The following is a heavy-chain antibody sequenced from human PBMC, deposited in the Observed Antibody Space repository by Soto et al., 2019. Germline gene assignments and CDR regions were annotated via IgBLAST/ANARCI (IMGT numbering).Heavy chain of an antibody. V-gene: IGHV1-69*13. J-gene: IGHJ5*02. Sequence: ASVKVSCKASGGTFSSYAISWVRQAPGQGLEWMGGIIPIFGTANYAQKFQGRVTITADESTSTAYMELSSLRSEDTAVYYCARDGYRSGGSCPNWFDPWGQGTLVTVSS. CDR2: IIPIFGTA. CDR3: ARDGYRSGGSCPNWFDP. D-gene: IGHD2-15*01. CDR1: GGTFSSYA.